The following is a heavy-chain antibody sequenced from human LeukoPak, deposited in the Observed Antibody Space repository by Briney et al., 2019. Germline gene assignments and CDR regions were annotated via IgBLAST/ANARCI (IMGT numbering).Heavy chain of an antibody. CDR2: IYTSGST. J-gene: IGHJ6*03. D-gene: IGHD2-2*01. CDR1: GGSISSYY. CDR3: ARQDIVVVPAAKDYYYYMDV. Sequence: PSETLSLTCTVSGGSISSYYWSWIRQAAGKGLEWIGRIYTSGSTNYNPSLKSRVTMSVDTSKNQFSLKLSSVTAADTAVYYCARQDIVVVPAAKDYYYYMDVWGKGTTVTVSS. V-gene: IGHV4-4*07.